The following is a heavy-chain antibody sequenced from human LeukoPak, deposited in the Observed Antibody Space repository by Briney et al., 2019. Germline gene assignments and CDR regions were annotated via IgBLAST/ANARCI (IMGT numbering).Heavy chain of an antibody. CDR1: GGAISSYY. CDR3: ARVSSGWYQDWYFDL. CDR2: IYDSGST. V-gene: IGHV4-59*01. J-gene: IGHJ2*01. D-gene: IGHD6-13*01. Sequence: SETLSLTCTVAGGAISSYYWSWIRQPPGKGLEWIGYIYDSGSTNYNPSLKSRVTISVDTSKNQFSLKLSSVTAADTAVYYCARVSSGWYQDWYFDLWGRGTLVTVSS.